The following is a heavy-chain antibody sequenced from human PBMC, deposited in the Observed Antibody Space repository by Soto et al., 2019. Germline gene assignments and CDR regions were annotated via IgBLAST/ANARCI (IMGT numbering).Heavy chain of an antibody. CDR2: ISYDGSNK. Sequence: QVQLVESGGGVVQPGRSLRLSCAASGFTFSSYGMQWVRQAPGKGLEWVAVISYDGSNKYYADSVKGRITISRDNSNITMYQQMHSLRAEDRAVYYCAKYLYRHSLYCHDNGMDGWGQGTTVTAS. D-gene: IGHD3-16*01. CDR3: AKYLYRHSLYCHDNGMDG. CDR1: GFTFSSYG. J-gene: IGHJ6*02. V-gene: IGHV3-30*18.